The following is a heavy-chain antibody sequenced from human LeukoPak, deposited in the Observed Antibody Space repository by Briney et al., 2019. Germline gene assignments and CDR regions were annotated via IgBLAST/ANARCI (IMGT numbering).Heavy chain of an antibody. V-gene: IGHV1-8*03. D-gene: IGHD3-10*01. CDR3: ARGWYYRRARSPAQLGY. Sequence: ASVKVSCKASGGTFSSYDINCVRQATGQGLEWMGWMNPNSGNTGYAQKFQGRVTITRNTSISTAYMELSSLRSEDTAVYYCARGWYYRRARSPAQLGYWGQGTLVTVSS. CDR2: MNPNSGNT. J-gene: IGHJ4*02. CDR1: GGTFSSYD.